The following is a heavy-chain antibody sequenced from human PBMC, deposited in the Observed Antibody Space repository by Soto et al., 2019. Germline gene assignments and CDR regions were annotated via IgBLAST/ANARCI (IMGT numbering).Heavy chain of an antibody. CDR3: ARGFFQVPAAIDYYYYYGMDV. CDR2: IIPIFGTA. CDR1: GGTFSSYT. J-gene: IGHJ6*02. D-gene: IGHD2-2*01. V-gene: IGHV1-69*13. Sequence: ASVKVSCKASGGTFSSYTISWVRQAPGQGLEWMGGIIPIFGTANYAQKFQGRVTITADESTSTAYMELSSLRSEDTAMYYCARGFFQVPAAIDYYYYYGMDVWGQGTTVTVSS.